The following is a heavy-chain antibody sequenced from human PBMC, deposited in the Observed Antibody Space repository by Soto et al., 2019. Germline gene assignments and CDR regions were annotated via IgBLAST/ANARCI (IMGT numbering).Heavy chain of an antibody. J-gene: IGHJ4*02. CDR1: GFSISTYA. V-gene: IGHV3-30-3*01. Sequence: PGGSLRLSCAASGFSISTYAVHWVRQAPGKGLEWVAVISHDGSSEYYADSVKGRFTISRDNPKNTLYLQMNSLRAEDTALYYCARATRGYPDDWGQGTLVTVSS. CDR2: ISHDGSSE. D-gene: IGHD6-13*01. CDR3: ARATRGYPDD.